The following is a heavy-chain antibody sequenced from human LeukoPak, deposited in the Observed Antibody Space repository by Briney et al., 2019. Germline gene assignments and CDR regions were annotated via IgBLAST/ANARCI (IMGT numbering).Heavy chain of an antibody. V-gene: IGHV3-13*01. Sequence: GGSLRLSCAASGFTFSSYDMHWVRQAPGKGLEWVSAICTAGDTYYPGSVKGRFTISRDNAKNSLYLQMSSQRAGDTAVYYCARGSSGWGVDYWGQGTLVTVSS. J-gene: IGHJ4*02. CDR1: GFTFSSYD. D-gene: IGHD6-19*01. CDR2: ICTAGDT. CDR3: ARGSSGWGVDY.